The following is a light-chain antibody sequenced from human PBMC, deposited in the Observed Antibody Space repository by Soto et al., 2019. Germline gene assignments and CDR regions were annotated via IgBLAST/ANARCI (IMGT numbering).Light chain of an antibody. Sequence: QSALTQPASVSGSPGQSITISCTGTSSDLGTYNYVSWYQQHPGKAPKLMIYEVFNRPSAVSNRFSGSKSGNTASLTISGLLAEDEADYYCSSDTTSGTLVFGGGTKVTVL. V-gene: IGLV2-14*01. J-gene: IGLJ3*02. CDR3: SSDTTSGTLV. CDR2: EVF. CDR1: SSDLGTYNY.